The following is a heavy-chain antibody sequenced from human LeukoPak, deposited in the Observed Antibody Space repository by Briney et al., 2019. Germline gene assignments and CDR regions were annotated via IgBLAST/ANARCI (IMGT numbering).Heavy chain of an antibody. Sequence: ASVKVSCKASGYTFTGYYMHWVRQAPGQGLEWMGWINPNSGGTNYAQKFQGRVTMTRDTSISTAYMELSRLRSDDTAVYYCAGTLGLRGWFDPWGQGTLVTVSS. CDR2: INPNSGGT. CDR1: GYTFTGYY. J-gene: IGHJ5*02. D-gene: IGHD5-12*01. CDR3: AGTLGLRGWFDP. V-gene: IGHV1-2*02.